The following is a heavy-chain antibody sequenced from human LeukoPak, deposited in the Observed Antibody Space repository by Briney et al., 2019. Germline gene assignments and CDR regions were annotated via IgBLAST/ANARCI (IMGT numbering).Heavy chain of an antibody. CDR1: GFTFDDYA. D-gene: IGHD3-10*01. CDR3: AKDLHYGSGSYYTGRYSYYYYGMDV. V-gene: IGHV3-9*01. Sequence: PGGSLRLSCAASGFTFDDYAMHWVRQAPGKGLGGVSVISWNSGSIGYADSVKGRFTISRDNAKNSLYLQMNSLRAEDTALYYCAKDLHYGSGSYYTGRYSYYYYGMDVWGQGTTVTVSS. J-gene: IGHJ6*02. CDR2: ISWNSGSI.